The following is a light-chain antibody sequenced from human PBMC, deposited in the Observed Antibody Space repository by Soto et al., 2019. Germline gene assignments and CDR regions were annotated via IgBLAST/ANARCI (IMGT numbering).Light chain of an antibody. CDR3: QQYNSYSWT. Sequence: DIQMTQSPSTLSASVLDRVTITSRASQSISSWLAWYQQKPGKAPKLMIYKASSLESGVPSRFSGSGSGTEFTLTMSSLQPDDVATYYCQQYNSYSWTFGEGPKVDI. V-gene: IGKV1-5*03. CDR2: KAS. CDR1: QSISSW. J-gene: IGKJ1*01.